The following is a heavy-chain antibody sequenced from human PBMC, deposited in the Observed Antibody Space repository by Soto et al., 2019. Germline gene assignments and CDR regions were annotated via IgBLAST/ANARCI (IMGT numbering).Heavy chain of an antibody. D-gene: IGHD3-16*02. V-gene: IGHV1-3*01. CDR3: ARDLTDYIWGSYRPLYYFDY. CDR1: GYTFTSYA. Sequence: QVQLVQSGAEVKKPGASVKVSCKASGYTFTSYAMHWVRQAPGQRLEWMGWINAGNGNTQYSQKFQGRVTITRDTSASTAYMELSSLRSEDTAVYYCARDLTDYIWGSYRPLYYFDYWGQGTLVTVSS. CDR2: INAGNGNT. J-gene: IGHJ4*02.